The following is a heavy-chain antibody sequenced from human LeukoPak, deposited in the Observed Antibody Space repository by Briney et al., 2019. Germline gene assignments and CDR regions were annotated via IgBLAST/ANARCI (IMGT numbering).Heavy chain of an antibody. D-gene: IGHD2-2*01. CDR3: ARDPHCSSTSCRLNWFDP. J-gene: IGHJ5*02. CDR1: GFTSDDYA. V-gene: IGHV3-9*02. Sequence: GGSLRLSCAASGFTSDDYAMHWVRQAPGKGLEWVSGISWNSGSIGYADSVKGRFTISRDNAKNSLYLQMNSLRAEDTAVYYCARDPHCSSTSCRLNWFDPWGQGTLVTVSS. CDR2: ISWNSGSI.